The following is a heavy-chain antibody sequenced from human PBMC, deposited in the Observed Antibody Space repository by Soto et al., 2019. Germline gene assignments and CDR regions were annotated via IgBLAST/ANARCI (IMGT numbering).Heavy chain of an antibody. V-gene: IGHV5-51*01. CDR3: ARRYGWGAAARYGMYG. D-gene: IGHD6-13*01. Sequence: GESLKISCKGSGYSFSSYWIGWVRQIPWKGLEWMGIIYPGDSDTRYSPSFQGQVTISADKSISTAYLQWSSLKASDTAMYYCARRYGWGAAARYGMYGRGQGTTVPVSS. CDR1: GYSFSSYW. CDR2: IYPGDSDT. J-gene: IGHJ6*02.